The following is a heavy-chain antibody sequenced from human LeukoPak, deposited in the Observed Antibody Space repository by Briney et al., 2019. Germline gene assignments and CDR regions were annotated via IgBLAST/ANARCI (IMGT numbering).Heavy chain of an antibody. V-gene: IGHV1-18*01. CDR1: GYTFTSFG. Sequence: GASVKVSCKASGYTFTSFGISWLRQAPGRGLEWMGWISAYDGNTNYAQRLQGRVIMTTDTSTSTAYMELRSLRSDDTAVYYCARPLVGAYYYYGMDVWGQGTTVTVSS. CDR3: ARPLVGAYYYYGMDV. D-gene: IGHD2-15*01. CDR2: ISAYDGNT. J-gene: IGHJ6*02.